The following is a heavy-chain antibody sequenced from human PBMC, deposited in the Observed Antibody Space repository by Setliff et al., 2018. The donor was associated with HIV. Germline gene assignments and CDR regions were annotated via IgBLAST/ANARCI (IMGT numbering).Heavy chain of an antibody. D-gene: IGHD2-15*01. Sequence: SETLSLTCTVSGGSISSYSWSWIRQPPGKGLEWIGEIHHSGRTDYNPSLTSRVTMSVDSSKNQFSLRLSSVAAADPAVYYCARGRCSGGTCSGRYSYLHIDVWGKGTTVTVSS. J-gene: IGHJ6*03. CDR2: IHHSGRT. CDR3: ARGRCSGGTCSGRYSYLHIDV. V-gene: IGHV4-59*04. CDR1: GGSISSYS.